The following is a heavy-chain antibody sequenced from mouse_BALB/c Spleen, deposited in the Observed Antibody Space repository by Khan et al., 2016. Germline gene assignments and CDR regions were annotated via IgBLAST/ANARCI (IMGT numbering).Heavy chain of an antibody. CDR3: ARSGLYVDA. CDR2: ILPGSDST. CDR1: GYTFSSYW. J-gene: IGHJ2*01. Sequence: VQLQQPGAELMKPGASVKISCKATGYTFSSYWIEWVKQRPGHGLEWIGEILPGSDSTNYDEKFKGKATSPAGTASNTAYMQLSSLTAEDSAVDYGARSGLYVDAWGAGTTLTVSS. V-gene: IGHV1-9*01. D-gene: IGHD3-1*01.